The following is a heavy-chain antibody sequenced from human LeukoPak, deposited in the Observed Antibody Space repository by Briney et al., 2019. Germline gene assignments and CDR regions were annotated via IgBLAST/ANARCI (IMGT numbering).Heavy chain of an antibody. CDR3: ARGTNCSSTSCYFYFQH. Sequence: SETLSLTCTVSGGSISSYYWSWIRQPPGKGLEWIGYIYYSGSTNYNPSLKSRVTISVDTSKNQFSLKLSSVTAADTAVYYCARGTNCSSTSCYFYFQHWGQGTLVNVSS. J-gene: IGHJ1*01. CDR2: IYYSGST. D-gene: IGHD2-2*01. CDR1: GGSISSYY. V-gene: IGHV4-59*01.